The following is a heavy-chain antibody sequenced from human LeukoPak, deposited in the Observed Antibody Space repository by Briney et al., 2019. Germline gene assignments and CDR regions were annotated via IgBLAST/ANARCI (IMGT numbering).Heavy chain of an antibody. V-gene: IGHV3-21*01. J-gene: IGHJ3*02. CDR1: GFTFSSYS. CDR2: ISSSSSYI. D-gene: IGHD3-10*01. Sequence: GGSLRLSCAASGFTFSSYSMNWVRQAPGKGLEWVSSISSSSSYIYYADSVKGRFTISRDNAKNSLYLQMNSLRAEDTAVYYCARDGFGELLNAFDIWGQGTMVTVSS. CDR3: ARDGFGELLNAFDI.